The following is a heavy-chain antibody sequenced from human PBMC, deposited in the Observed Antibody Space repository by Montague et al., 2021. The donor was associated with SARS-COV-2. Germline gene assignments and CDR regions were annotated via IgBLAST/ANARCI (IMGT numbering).Heavy chain of an antibody. J-gene: IGHJ6*02. CDR1: GFSFINHG. CDR2: IDSLGTGT. CDR3: VKDDGVFWFGDFGV. D-gene: IGHD3-10*01. Sequence: SLRLSCETFGFSFINHGMSRVRQAPGKGLEWVPAIDSLGTGTYYXESXKGRFTISRDNADATLSLQLNSLRLDDTAVYYCVKDDGVFWFGDFGVWGQGTTVSVSS. V-gene: IGHV3-23*01.